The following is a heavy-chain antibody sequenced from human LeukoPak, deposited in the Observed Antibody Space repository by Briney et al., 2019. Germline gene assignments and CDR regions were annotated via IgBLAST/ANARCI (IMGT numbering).Heavy chain of an antibody. Sequence: PGGSLRLSCAASGFTFSNYGMNWVRQAPGKGLEWVTFISYDGSNKYYVDSVKGRFTISRDNSKNTLYLQMNSLRAEDTAVYYCAKGAYYYDSSGQYYFDYWGQGTLVTVSS. J-gene: IGHJ4*02. CDR2: ISYDGSNK. CDR1: GFTFSNYG. CDR3: AKGAYYYDSSGQYYFDY. V-gene: IGHV3-30*02. D-gene: IGHD3-22*01.